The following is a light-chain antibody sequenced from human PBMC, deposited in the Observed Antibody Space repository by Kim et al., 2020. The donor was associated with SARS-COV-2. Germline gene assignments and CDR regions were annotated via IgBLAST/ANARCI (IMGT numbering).Light chain of an antibody. CDR1: NSDVGSYNL. CDR3: CSYAGSITWV. J-gene: IGLJ3*02. V-gene: IGLV2-23*02. CDR2: EVD. Sequence: GQSVTIACTGTNSDVGSYNLVSWYQQYPGKAPRLIIYEVDKRPSGLSDRFSGSKSGNTASLTISGLLAEDEADYYCCSYAGSITWVFGGGTQLTVL.